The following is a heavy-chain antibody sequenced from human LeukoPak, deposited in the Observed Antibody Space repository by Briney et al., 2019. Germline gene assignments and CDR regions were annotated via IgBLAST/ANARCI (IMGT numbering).Heavy chain of an antibody. V-gene: IGHV3-23*01. CDR3: ANLPHYYDSSGYYYVSYFDY. Sequence: PGGSLRLSCAASRFTFSSYAMSWVRQAPGKGLEWVSAISGSGGSTYYADSVKGRFTISRDNSKNTLYLQMNSLRAEDTAVYYCANLPHYYDSSGYYYVSYFDYWGQGTLVTVSS. J-gene: IGHJ4*02. CDR1: RFTFSSYA. CDR2: ISGSGGST. D-gene: IGHD3-22*01.